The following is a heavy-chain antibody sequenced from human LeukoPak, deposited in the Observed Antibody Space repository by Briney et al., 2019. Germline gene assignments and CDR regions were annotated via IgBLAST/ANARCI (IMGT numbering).Heavy chain of an antibody. V-gene: IGHV4-4*07. J-gene: IGHJ4*02. CDR1: GGSVSSYY. CDR2: IYTSGST. Sequence: KPPETLSLTCTVSGGSVSSYYWSWVRQPAGKGLEWIGRIYTSGSTNCNPSLRSRVTMSVDTSKNQFSLKLSSVTAADTAVYYCARDGSGSSYDYWGQGALVTVSS. D-gene: IGHD3-10*01. CDR3: ARDGSGSSYDY.